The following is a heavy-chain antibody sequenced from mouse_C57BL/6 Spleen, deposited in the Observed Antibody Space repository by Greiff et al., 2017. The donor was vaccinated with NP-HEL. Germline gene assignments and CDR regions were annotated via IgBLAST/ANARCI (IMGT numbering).Heavy chain of an antibody. V-gene: IGHV1-15*01. Sequence: VQLQQSGAELVRPGASVTLSCKASGYTFTDYEMHWVKQTPVHGLEWIGAIDPETGGTAYNQKFKGKAILTADKSSSTAYMELRSLTSEDSAVYYSVITTVEEYFDVWGTGTTVTVSS. D-gene: IGHD1-1*01. CDR2: IDPETGGT. CDR1: GYTFTDYE. J-gene: IGHJ1*03. CDR3: VITTVEEYFDV.